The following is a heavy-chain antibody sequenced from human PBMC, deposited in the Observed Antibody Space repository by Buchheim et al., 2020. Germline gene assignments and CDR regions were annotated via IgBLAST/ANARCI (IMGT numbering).Heavy chain of an antibody. CDR1: GFTFSSYW. V-gene: IGHV3-7*02. Sequence: EVQLVESGGGLVQPGGSLRLSCAASGFTFSSYWMSWVRQAPGKGLEWVATIKQDGSEKYYVDSVKGRFTISRDTAKTSLYLQMDSLRAEDTAVYYCARAAHRDSYDILTGYYNNWFDPWGQGTL. J-gene: IGHJ5*02. CDR3: ARAAHRDSYDILTGYYNNWFDP. CDR2: IKQDGSEK. D-gene: IGHD3-9*01.